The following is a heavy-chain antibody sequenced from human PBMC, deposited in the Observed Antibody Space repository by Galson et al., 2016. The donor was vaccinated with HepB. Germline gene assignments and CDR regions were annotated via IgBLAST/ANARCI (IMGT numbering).Heavy chain of an antibody. J-gene: IGHJ4*02. D-gene: IGHD3-10*01. CDR3: ARFRHSYGSVFYDF. CDR1: GGSLSGYY. Sequence: ETLSLTCAVYGGSLSGYYWSWIRQPPGKGLEWIGEINHSGSTNYNPSLKSRVTISVDTSKNQFSLKLNSVTAADTAVYYCARFRHSYGSVFYDFWGQGTLVTVSS. CDR2: INHSGST. V-gene: IGHV4-34*01.